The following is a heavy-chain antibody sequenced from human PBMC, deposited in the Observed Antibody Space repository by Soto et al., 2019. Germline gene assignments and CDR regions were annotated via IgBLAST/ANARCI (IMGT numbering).Heavy chain of an antibody. CDR3: AKWGTDYYYYGMDV. CDR1: GFTFSTYG. Sequence: GGSLRLSXAASGFTFSTYGMHWVRQAPGKGLEGVALIWYDGSTKNYADSVKGRFTISRDNSKNTLYLQMNSLRAEDTAVYYCAKWGTDYYYYGMDVWGQGTTVTVSS. CDR2: IWYDGSTK. D-gene: IGHD3-16*01. V-gene: IGHV3-33*06. J-gene: IGHJ6*02.